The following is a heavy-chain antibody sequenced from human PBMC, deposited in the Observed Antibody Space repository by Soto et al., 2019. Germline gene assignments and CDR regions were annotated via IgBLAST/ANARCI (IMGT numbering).Heavy chain of an antibody. J-gene: IGHJ5*02. CDR3: ARRSYGSGVDL. V-gene: IGHV4-39*01. D-gene: IGHD3-10*01. CDR2: IFYSGGT. Sequence: QLQLQESGPGLVKPSEALSLTCTVSGGSISSSGHYWGWIRQTPGKGLEWIGNIFYSGGTHYNASCRSRVSIAVDSSKNQLSLKVTSVTAADTAVYYCARRSYGSGVDLWGRGTLVTVSS. CDR1: GGSISSSGHY.